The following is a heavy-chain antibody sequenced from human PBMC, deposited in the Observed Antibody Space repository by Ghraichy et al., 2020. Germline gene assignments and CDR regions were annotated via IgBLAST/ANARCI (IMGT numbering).Heavy chain of an antibody. D-gene: IGHD4-23*01. Sequence: SETLSLTCTVSGGSISSYYWSWIRQPPGKGLEWIGYIYYSGSTNYNPSLKSRVTISVDTSKNQFSLKLGSVTAADTAVYYCARGMGGGNLSGAVDYWGQGTLVTVSS. CDR3: ARGMGGGNLSGAVDY. V-gene: IGHV4-59*01. J-gene: IGHJ4*02. CDR2: IYYSGST. CDR1: GGSISSYY.